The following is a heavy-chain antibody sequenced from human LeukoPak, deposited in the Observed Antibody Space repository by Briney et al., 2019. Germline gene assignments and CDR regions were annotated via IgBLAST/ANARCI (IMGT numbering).Heavy chain of an antibody. J-gene: IGHJ3*02. CDR1: GFTFSNSA. V-gene: IGHV1-58*01. Sequence: ASVKVSCKASGFTFSNSAVQWVRQARGQRLEWIGWIVVGSGNTKYAQRFQERVTITRDMSTGTAYMELGSLRSEDTAVYYCAATSVGATINDAFDIWGQGTMVTVSS. D-gene: IGHD1-26*01. CDR2: IVVGSGNT. CDR3: AATSVGATINDAFDI.